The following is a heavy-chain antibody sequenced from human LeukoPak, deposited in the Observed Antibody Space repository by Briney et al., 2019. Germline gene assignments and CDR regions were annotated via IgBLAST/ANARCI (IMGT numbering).Heavy chain of an antibody. D-gene: IGHD6-13*01. J-gene: IGHJ6*02. V-gene: IGHV3-11*01. CDR2: ISSSGSTM. Sequence: PGGSLRLSCAASGFTFSDYYMSWIRQAPGKGLEWVSYISSSGSTMYYADSVKGRFTISRDNAKNSLYLQMNSLRAEDTAVYYCARDQSIAAAQQIFYYGMDVWGQGTTVTVSS. CDR1: GFTFSDYY. CDR3: ARDQSIAAAQQIFYYGMDV.